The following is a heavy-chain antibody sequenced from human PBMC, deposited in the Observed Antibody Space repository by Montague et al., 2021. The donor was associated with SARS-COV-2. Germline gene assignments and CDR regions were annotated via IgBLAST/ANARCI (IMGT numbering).Heavy chain of an antibody. V-gene: IGHV4-59*01. CDR2: IYDGGAV. D-gene: IGHD5-12*01. CDR1: GGSITGYY. J-gene: IGHJ4*02. CDR3: ARVFDNSGYALDY. Sequence: SETLSLTCTVSGGSITGYYWSWLRRSPGKGLEWIAYIYDGGAVNYNPSLGSRVTISVDTSKKQFSLHLSSVTPADTAVYFCARVFDNSGYALDYWGQGTQVTVSS.